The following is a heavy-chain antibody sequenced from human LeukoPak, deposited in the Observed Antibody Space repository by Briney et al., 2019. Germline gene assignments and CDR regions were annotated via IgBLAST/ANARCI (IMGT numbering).Heavy chain of an antibody. J-gene: IGHJ4*02. CDR2: INWHGTT. CDR3: VEDLSYESSGSVFDY. V-gene: IGHV3-43*01. CDR1: GFTFDDYT. Sequence: GGSLRLSCAASGFTFDDYTMHWVRQAPGKTLEWVSLINWHGTTYYADSVKGRFTISRDNSKNSLYLQMDTLRTEDTAFYYCVEDLSYESSGSVFDYWGQGTLVTVSS. D-gene: IGHD3-22*01.